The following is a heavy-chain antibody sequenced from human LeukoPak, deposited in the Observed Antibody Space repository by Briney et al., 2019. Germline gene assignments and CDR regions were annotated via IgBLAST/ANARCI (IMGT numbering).Heavy chain of an antibody. Sequence: GGSLRLSXAASGFTFSSYSMNWVRQAPGKGLEWVSSISSSSSYIYYADSVKGRFTISRDNAKNSLYLQMNSLRAEDTAVNYCARVIAALYDAFDIWGQGTMVTVSS. D-gene: IGHD6-6*01. CDR2: ISSSSSYI. CDR3: ARVIAALYDAFDI. V-gene: IGHV3-21*01. J-gene: IGHJ3*02. CDR1: GFTFSSYS.